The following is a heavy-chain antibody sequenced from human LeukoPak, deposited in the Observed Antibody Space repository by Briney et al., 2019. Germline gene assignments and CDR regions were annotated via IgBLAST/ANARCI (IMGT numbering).Heavy chain of an antibody. V-gene: IGHV4-39*01. J-gene: IGHJ4*02. CDR3: ARSTVAGTRKVDY. CDR1: GGSISNKIYY. CDR2: IYYSGST. Sequence: SETLSLTCTVSGGSISNKIYYWGWIRQPPGKGLEWIGSIYYSGSTYYNPPLKSRVTISVDTAKNQFSLTLSAATAADTAVYYCARSTVAGTRKVDYWGQGTLVTVSS. D-gene: IGHD6-19*01.